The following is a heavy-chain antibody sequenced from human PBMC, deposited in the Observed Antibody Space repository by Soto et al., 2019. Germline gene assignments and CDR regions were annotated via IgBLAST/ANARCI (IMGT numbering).Heavy chain of an antibody. CDR3: ASGYYYGMDV. J-gene: IGHJ6*02. CDR2: IYYSGST. V-gene: IGHV4-39*01. CDR1: GGSISSSSYY. Sequence: SETLSLTCTVSGGSISSSSYYWGWIRQPPGKGLEWIGSIYYSGSTYYNPSLKSRVTISVDKSKNQFSLKLSSVTAADTAVYYCASGYYYGMDVWGQGTTVTVSS.